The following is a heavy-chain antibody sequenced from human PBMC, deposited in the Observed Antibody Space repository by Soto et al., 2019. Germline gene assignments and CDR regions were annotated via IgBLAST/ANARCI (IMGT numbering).Heavy chain of an antibody. D-gene: IGHD3-22*01. CDR3: ARDPDINAYYVFDY. J-gene: IGHJ4*02. Sequence: QVQLVESGGGVVQPGRSLRLSCAASGFTFSIYAMHWVRQAPGKGLEWVALISYDGGNRYYADSVKGRFTISRDNFKNTLYLQMNSLRAEDTAVYYCARDPDINAYYVFDYWGQGTLVTVSS. CDR2: ISYDGGNR. CDR1: GFTFSIYA. V-gene: IGHV3-30-3*01.